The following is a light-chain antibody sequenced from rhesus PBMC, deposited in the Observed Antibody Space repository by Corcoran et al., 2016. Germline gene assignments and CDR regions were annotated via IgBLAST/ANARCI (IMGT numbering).Light chain of an antibody. CDR2: EVS. CDR3: SSYAGSNTFF. Sequence: QAALTQLRSVSGSPGQSVTISCTGTSSDIGGYNYVSWYQQHPGTAPKLMIYEVSKRPSGVPDRFSGSKSGNTASLTISGLQAEDESDYYCSSYAGSNTFFFGAGTRLTVL. CDR1: SSDIGGYNY. J-gene: IGLJ1*01. V-gene: IGLV2-32*02.